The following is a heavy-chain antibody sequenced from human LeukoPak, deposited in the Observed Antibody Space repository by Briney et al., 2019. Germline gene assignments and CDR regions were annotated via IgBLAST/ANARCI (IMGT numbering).Heavy chain of an antibody. CDR3: ARGPPHIVVVTAIPDLDY. Sequence: ASVKVSCKASGYTFTSYAMNWVRQAPGQGLEWMGWINTNTGNPTYAQGFTGRFVFSLDTSVSTAYLQISSLKAEDTAVYYCARGPPHIVVVTAIPDLDYWGQGTLVTVS. CDR2: INTNTGNP. V-gene: IGHV7-4-1*02. J-gene: IGHJ4*02. D-gene: IGHD2-21*02. CDR1: GYTFTSYA.